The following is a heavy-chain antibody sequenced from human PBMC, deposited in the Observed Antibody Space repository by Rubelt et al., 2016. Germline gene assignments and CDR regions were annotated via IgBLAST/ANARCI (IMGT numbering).Heavy chain of an antibody. CDR1: GDTFTDYA. J-gene: IGHJ5*02. D-gene: IGHD3-22*01. CDR2: LHVGNGNT. CDR3: AMGSSGYYSLYNWFDP. V-gene: IGHV1-3*01. Sequence: QFQLLQSGAEVKEPGASVKVSCKVSGDTFTDYAIHWVRQAPGQRLEWMGWLHVGNGNTLYSRKFQGRVTLTRDTSATTAYMELSSLRSGDTAVYYCAMGSSGYYSLYNWFDPWGQGTLVTVSS.